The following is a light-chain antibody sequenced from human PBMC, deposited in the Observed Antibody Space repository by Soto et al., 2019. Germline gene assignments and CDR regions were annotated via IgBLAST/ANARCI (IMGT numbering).Light chain of an antibody. Sequence: QSALTQPPSVSGSPGQSVTISCTGTSSDVGRYNFVSWYQQQPGKAPKVMIYDVNKRPSGVPHRFSGSKSGNTASLTISGLQPEDEADYYCCSYGGRYNYVFGTGTK. V-gene: IGLV2-11*01. CDR3: CSYGGRYNYV. CDR1: SSDVGRYNF. CDR2: DVN. J-gene: IGLJ1*01.